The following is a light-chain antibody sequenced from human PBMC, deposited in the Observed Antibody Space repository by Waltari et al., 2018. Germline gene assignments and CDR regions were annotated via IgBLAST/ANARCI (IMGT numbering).Light chain of an antibody. CDR1: QSFSSS. V-gene: IGKV1-27*01. CDR3: QQYYSYPWT. Sequence: DIQMTQSPPSLSASVGDTVTITCRASQSFSSSLAWYQQKPGKAPKLLIYSTSSLQSGVPSRISGSKSETDFTLTISSLQPEDIASYYCQQYYSYPWTFGQGTKVEIK. J-gene: IGKJ1*01. CDR2: STS.